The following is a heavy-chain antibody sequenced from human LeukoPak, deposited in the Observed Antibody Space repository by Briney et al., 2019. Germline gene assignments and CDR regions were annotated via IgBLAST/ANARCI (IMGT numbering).Heavy chain of an antibody. D-gene: IGHD3-16*01. CDR1: GYTFTGYY. CDR3: ARRLQIIWYGLDV. V-gene: IGHV1-2*02. J-gene: IGHJ6*02. CDR2: VNPNSGGT. Sequence: ASVKVSRKASGYTFTGYYIHWVRQAPGQGPEWMGWVNPNSGGTVYKQKFEGRVNMTRDTTLNTAYMELSGLTSDDTAVYYSARRLQIIWYGLDVWGQGTSVTVSS.